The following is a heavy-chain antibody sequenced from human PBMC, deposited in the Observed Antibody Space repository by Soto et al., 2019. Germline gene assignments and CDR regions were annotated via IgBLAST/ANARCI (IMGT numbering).Heavy chain of an antibody. D-gene: IGHD6-13*01. CDR1: GGSFSGSY. J-gene: IGHJ4*02. CDR3: ARVSRWQQRGGYRD. CDR2: INHSGST. Sequence: QVQLQQWGAGLLKPSETLSLTCAVYGGSFSGSYWSWIRQPPGKGLQWIGAINHSGSTNYNPSLVSRVTISVDTSKNQFSLKLSSVTAADTAVYYCARVSRWQQRGGYRDWGQGTLVTVSS. V-gene: IGHV4-34*01.